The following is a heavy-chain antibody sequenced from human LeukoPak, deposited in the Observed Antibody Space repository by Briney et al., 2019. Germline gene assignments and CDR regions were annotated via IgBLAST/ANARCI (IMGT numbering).Heavy chain of an antibody. CDR2: IYYSGST. Sequence: SETLSLACTVSGGSISSGGYYWSWIRQHPGKGLEWIGYIYYSGSTYYNPSLKSRVTISVDTSKNQFSLKLSSVTAADTAVYYCARDNDHGAYHWGQGTLVTVSS. J-gene: IGHJ5*02. CDR1: GGSISSGGYY. CDR3: ARDNDHGAYH. V-gene: IGHV4-31*03. D-gene: IGHD1-1*01.